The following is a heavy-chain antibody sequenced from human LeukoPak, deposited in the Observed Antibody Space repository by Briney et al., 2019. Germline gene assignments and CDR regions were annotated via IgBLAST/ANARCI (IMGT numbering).Heavy chain of an antibody. CDR3: ARTYYYDSSGYYHY. V-gene: IGHV3-30*02. J-gene: IGHJ4*02. Sequence: GGSLRLSCAASGFTFSSYGMHWVRQAPGKGLEWVAFIRYDGSNKYYADSVKGRFTISRDNSKNTLYLQMNSLRAEDTAVYYCARTYYYDSSGYYHYWGQGTLVTVSS. CDR2: IRYDGSNK. D-gene: IGHD3-22*01. CDR1: GFTFSSYG.